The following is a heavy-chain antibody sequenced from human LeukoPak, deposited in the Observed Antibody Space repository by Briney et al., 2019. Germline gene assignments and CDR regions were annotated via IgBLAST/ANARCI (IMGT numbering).Heavy chain of an antibody. J-gene: IGHJ6*02. CDR2: FDPEDGET. D-gene: IGHD1-1*01. CDR1: GYTLTELS. CDR3: ATTGTPHTYYYYYGMDV. V-gene: IGHV1-24*01. Sequence: ASVKVSCKVSGYTLTELSMHWVRQAPGKGLEWMGGFDPEDGETIYAQKFQGRVTMTEDTSTDTAYMELSSLRSEDTAVYYCATTGTPHTYYYYYGMDVWGQGTTVTVSS.